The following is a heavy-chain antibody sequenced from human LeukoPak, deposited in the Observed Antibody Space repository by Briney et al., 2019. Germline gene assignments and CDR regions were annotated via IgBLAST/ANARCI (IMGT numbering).Heavy chain of an antibody. CDR2: INHSGRT. Sequence: SETLSLTCAVYGGSFSGYYWSWIRQPPGKGLEWIGEINHSGRTNYNPALKSRVTISVDTSKNRFSLKLTSVTAADTAVYYCASGLWFGELLLWGQGTLVSVSS. CDR1: GGSFSGYY. J-gene: IGHJ4*02. D-gene: IGHD3-10*01. CDR3: ASGLWFGELLL. V-gene: IGHV4-34*01.